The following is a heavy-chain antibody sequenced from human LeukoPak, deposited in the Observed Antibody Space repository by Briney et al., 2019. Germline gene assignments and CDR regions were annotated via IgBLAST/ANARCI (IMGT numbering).Heavy chain of an antibody. D-gene: IGHD2-21*01. CDR1: GLTFSSYG. CDR2: ISYDGSNK. CDR3: AKDLDGDSNY. V-gene: IGHV3-30*18. J-gene: IGHJ4*02. Sequence: PGRSLRLSCAASGLTFSSYGMHWVRQAPGKGLEWVAVISYDGSNKYYADSVKGRFTISRDNSKNTLYLQMNSLRAEDTAVYYCAKDLDGDSNYWGQGTLVTVSS.